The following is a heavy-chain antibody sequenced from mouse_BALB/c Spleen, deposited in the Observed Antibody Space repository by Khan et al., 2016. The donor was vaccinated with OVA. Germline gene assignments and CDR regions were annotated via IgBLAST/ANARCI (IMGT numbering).Heavy chain of an antibody. CDR3: ARRRSYYYFDY. J-gene: IGHJ2*01. Sequence: QVQLQQSAAELARPGASVKMSCQASGYTFSSNTIHWVKQRPGQGLEWIGYITPPSGYTDYNQNFKDKTTLTADTSSSTAFMQLNSLTSEDSAVYSCARRRSYYYFDYWGQGTTLTVSS. D-gene: IGHD1-1*01. CDR1: GYTFSSNT. CDR2: ITPPSGYT. V-gene: IGHV1-4*02.